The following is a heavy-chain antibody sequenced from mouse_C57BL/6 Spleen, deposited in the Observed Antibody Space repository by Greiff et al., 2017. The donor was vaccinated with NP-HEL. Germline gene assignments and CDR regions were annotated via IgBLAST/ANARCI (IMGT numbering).Heavy chain of an antibody. Sequence: EVQVVESGGGLVKPGGSLKLSCAASGFTFSDYGMHWVRQAPEKGLEWVAYISSGSSTIYYADTVKGRFTISRDNAKNTLFLQMTSLRSEDTAMYYCARGYYYGSSHYFDYWGQGTTLTVSS. CDR1: GFTFSDYG. CDR3: ARGYYYGSSHYFDY. D-gene: IGHD1-1*01. J-gene: IGHJ2*01. V-gene: IGHV5-17*01. CDR2: ISSGSSTI.